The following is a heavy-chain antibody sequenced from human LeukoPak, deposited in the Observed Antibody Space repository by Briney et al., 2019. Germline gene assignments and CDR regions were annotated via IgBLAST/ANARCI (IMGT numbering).Heavy chain of an antibody. CDR3: APLVVTATMVDY. J-gene: IGHJ4*02. Sequence: PGGSLRLSCAASGFTFSSYGMHWVRQAPGKGLEWVAFIRYDGSNKYYADSVKGRFTISRDNSKNTLYLQMNSLRAEDTAVYYCAPLVVTATMVDYWGQGTLVTVSS. D-gene: IGHD5-24*01. CDR1: GFTFSSYG. V-gene: IGHV3-30*02. CDR2: IRYDGSNK.